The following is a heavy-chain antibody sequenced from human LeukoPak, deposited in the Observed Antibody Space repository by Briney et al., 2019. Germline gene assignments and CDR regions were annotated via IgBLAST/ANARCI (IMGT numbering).Heavy chain of an antibody. CDR1: GYTFTSYD. Sequence: GASVKVSCKASGYTFTSYDINWVRQATGQGLEWMGWMNPNSGTTGYAQKFQGGVTMTRNTSICTTYKELRMLISVDKAVYYCARVREWELLIVAFDIWGQGTMVTVSS. V-gene: IGHV1-8*01. CDR3: ARVREWELLIVAFDI. J-gene: IGHJ3*02. CDR2: MNPNSGTT. D-gene: IGHD1-26*01.